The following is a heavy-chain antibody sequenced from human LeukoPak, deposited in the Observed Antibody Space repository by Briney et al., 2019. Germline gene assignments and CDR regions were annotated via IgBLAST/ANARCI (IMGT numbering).Heavy chain of an antibody. V-gene: IGHV4-30-4*01. Sequence: ASQTLSLTCTVSGGSISSGDYYWSWIRQPPGKGLEWIGYIYYSGSTYHNPSLKSRVTISVDTSKNQFSLKLSSVTAADTAVYYCARSSSWFYYFDYWGQGTLVTVSS. CDR1: GGSISSGDYY. D-gene: IGHD6-13*01. CDR3: ARSSSWFYYFDY. CDR2: IYYSGST. J-gene: IGHJ4*02.